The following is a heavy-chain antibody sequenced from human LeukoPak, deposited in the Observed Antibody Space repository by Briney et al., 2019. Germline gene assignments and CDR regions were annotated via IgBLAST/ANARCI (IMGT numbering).Heavy chain of an antibody. CDR2: IRHDGSET. CDR1: GFPFSSYW. D-gene: IGHD2/OR15-2a*01. Sequence: GGSLRLSCAASGFPFSSYWMSWVRQAPGKGLEWVANIRHDGSETYYVDSVKGRFIISRDNAKNSLYLQMSSLRAEDTAVYYCVRDCNNIRCSGARMDVWGQGTTVTVSS. V-gene: IGHV3-7*01. J-gene: IGHJ6*02. CDR3: VRDCNNIRCSGARMDV.